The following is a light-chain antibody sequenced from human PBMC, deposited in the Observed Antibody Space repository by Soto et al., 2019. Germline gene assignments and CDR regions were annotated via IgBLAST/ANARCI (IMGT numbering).Light chain of an antibody. CDR3: RQYGSSPPYT. CDR2: GAS. Sequence: EIVLTQSPGTLSLSPGERATLSCRASQSVSSSYVAWYQQKAGQAPRLLIYGASSRAPGIPERFSGSGSGTEFTLTISRLEPEDFSVYYCRQYGSSPPYTFGQGTKLEIK. CDR1: QSVSSSY. V-gene: IGKV3-20*01. J-gene: IGKJ2*01.